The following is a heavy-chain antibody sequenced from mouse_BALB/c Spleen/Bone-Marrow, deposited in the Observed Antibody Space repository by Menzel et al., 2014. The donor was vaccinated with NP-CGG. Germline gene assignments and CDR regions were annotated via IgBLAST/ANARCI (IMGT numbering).Heavy chain of an antibody. CDR2: IRLKSDDYAT. CDR3: SGWDQFAF. CDR1: GFTFSSYW. Sequence: EVMLVESGGGLVQPGGSMKLSCVASGFTFSSYWMSWVRQSPEKGLEWVAEIRLKSDDYATHYAESVKGKFTISRDDSKSRLYLQMNSLRTEVTGTYYCSGWDQFAFWGQGTLVTVSA. V-gene: IGHV6-6*02. J-gene: IGHJ3*01. D-gene: IGHD4-1*01.